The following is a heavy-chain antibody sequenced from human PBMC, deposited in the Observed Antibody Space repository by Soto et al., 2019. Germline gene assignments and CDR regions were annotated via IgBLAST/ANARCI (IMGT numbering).Heavy chain of an antibody. V-gene: IGHV4-31*03. CDR1: GGSISSGGYY. Sequence: SETLSLTCTVSGGSISSGGYYWSWIRQHPGKGLEWIGYIYYSGSTYYNPSLKSRVTISVDTSKNQFSLKLSSVTAADTAVYYCARDRDDFYGMDVWGQGTTVTVSS. CDR3: ARDRDDFYGMDV. J-gene: IGHJ6*02. CDR2: IYYSGST. D-gene: IGHD3-3*01.